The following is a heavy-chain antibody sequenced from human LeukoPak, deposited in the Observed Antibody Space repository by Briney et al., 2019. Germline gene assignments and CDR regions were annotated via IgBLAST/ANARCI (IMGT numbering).Heavy chain of an antibody. D-gene: IGHD3-10*01. J-gene: IGHJ4*02. CDR2: VYYSGIT. V-gene: IGHV4-59*08. CDR1: GGSISSYY. Sequence: SETLSLTCTVSGGSISSYYWSWIRQPPGKGLEWIGYVYYSGITYYSPSLKSRITISEDTSENQFSLSLTSVTAADTAVYYCARGGRYYGYFDYWGQGILVTVSS. CDR3: ARGGRYYGYFDY.